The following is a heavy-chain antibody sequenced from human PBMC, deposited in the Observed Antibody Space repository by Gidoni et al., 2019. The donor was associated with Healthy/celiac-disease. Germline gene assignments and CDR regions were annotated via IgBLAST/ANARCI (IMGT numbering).Heavy chain of an antibody. CDR1: GFTFDDYA. D-gene: IGHD3-22*01. Sequence: EVQLVESGGGLVQPGRSLRLSCAASGFTFDDYAMHWVRQAPGKGLEWVSGISWNSGSIGYADSVKGRFTISRDNAKNSLYLQMNSLRAEDTALYYCAKARGDSSGYYYIFDYWGQGTLVTVSS. V-gene: IGHV3-9*01. CDR2: ISWNSGSI. J-gene: IGHJ4*02. CDR3: AKARGDSSGYYYIFDY.